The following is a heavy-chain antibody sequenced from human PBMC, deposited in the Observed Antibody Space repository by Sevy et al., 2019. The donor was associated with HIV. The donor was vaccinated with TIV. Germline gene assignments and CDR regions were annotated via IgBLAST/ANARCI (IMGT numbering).Heavy chain of an antibody. V-gene: IGHV3-21*01. Sequence: GGYLRLSCAASGFTFSYYDLNWVRQAPGKGLEGVSSISSGSSYIYYADSVKGRFTISRDNAENSLFLQMNSLRAEDTAVYYCSKDGAYYGSDGMDVWGQGTTVTVSS. CDR2: ISSGSSYI. CDR3: SKDGAYYGSDGMDV. D-gene: IGHD3-10*01. J-gene: IGHJ6*02. CDR1: GFTFSYYD.